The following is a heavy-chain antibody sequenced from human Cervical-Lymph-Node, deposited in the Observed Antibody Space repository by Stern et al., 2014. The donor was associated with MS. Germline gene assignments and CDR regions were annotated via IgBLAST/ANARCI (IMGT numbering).Heavy chain of an antibody. CDR1: GGTFRRST. V-gene: IGHV1-69*01. Sequence: VQLVESGAEVKKPGSSVKVSCKASGGTFRRSTIRWVRQAPGQGLEWMGGTTPMFGTVHYAQKFQGRVTIIADESTSTAYMELSRLTSEDTAVYYCARGDSSGWYSWYFDLWGRGTLVTVSS. CDR3: ARGDSSGWYSWYFDL. J-gene: IGHJ2*01. D-gene: IGHD6-19*01. CDR2: TTPMFGTV.